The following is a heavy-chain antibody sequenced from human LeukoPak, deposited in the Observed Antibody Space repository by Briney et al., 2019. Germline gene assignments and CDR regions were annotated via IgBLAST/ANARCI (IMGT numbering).Heavy chain of an antibody. V-gene: IGHV4-39*01. D-gene: IGHD5-12*01. CDR3: ARGGESGYDT. CDR2: IYSTGNT. J-gene: IGHJ5*02. Sequence: SETLSLTCTVSGGSISSSSNYWGWIRQPPGKGLEWIGTIYSTGNTYYNPSLKSRLTVSVDTSKNQFSLKLSSVTAADTAVYYCARGGESGYDTWGQGSLVTVSS. CDR1: GGSISSSSNY.